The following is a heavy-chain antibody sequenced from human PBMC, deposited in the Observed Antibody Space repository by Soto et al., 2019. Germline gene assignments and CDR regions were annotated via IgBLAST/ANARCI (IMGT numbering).Heavy chain of an antibody. CDR3: ARGREWELLNPLDY. CDR1: GFTLRSYC. CDR2: IWYDGSNK. Sequence: LRHSCAASGFTLRSYCMLWVRQAPGKGLEWVAVIWYDGSNKYYGDSVKGRFTISRDNSKNTLYLQMNSLRAEDTAVYYCARGREWELLNPLDYWGQGT. D-gene: IGHD1-26*01. J-gene: IGHJ4*02. V-gene: IGHV3-33*01.